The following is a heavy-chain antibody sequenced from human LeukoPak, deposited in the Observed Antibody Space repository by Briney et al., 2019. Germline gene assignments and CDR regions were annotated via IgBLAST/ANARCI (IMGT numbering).Heavy chain of an antibody. D-gene: IGHD3-9*01. V-gene: IGHV3-23*01. CDR2: ISGSGGST. J-gene: IGHJ5*02. CDR1: GFTLSSYA. CDR3: ASSFAGFLTGLIIHLGWFDP. Sequence: GGSLRLSCAASGFTLSSYAMSWVRQAPGKGLEWVSAISGSGGSTYYADSVKGRFTISRDNSKNTLYLQMNSLRAEDTAVYYCASSFAGFLTGLIIHLGWFDPWGQGTPVTVSS.